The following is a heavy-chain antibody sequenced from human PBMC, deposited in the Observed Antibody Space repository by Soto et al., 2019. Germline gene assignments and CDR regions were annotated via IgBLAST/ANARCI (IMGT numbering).Heavy chain of an antibody. Sequence: PGGSLRLSCTASGFAFSTYAMTWVRQAPGKGLEWVSSIGGFIGSSVHYADSVKGRFTVSRDNSRDMLYLEMNNLRTDDTALYYCARAESARRHPTVVPLSSWGQGTRVTVSS. D-gene: IGHD3-10*02. CDR2: IGGFIGSSV. CDR1: GFAFSTYA. CDR3: ARAESARRHPTVVPLSS. V-gene: IGHV3-23*01. J-gene: IGHJ5*02.